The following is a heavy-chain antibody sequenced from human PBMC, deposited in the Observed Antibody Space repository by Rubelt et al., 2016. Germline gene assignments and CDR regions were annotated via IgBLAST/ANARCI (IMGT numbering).Heavy chain of an antibody. CDR3: ARGGAARPDF. Sequence: VQLVESVGGLVQPGGSLRLSCAASEFAFNSYAMSWVLQAPGKGLAWVSLIRGSRGRTSYADYGKGRFTISRDNYKNELYLQMNSLRAEDTAVYYCARGGAARPDFWGQGTLVTVSS. CDR2: IRGSRGRT. V-gene: IGHV3-23*04. J-gene: IGHJ4*02. CDR1: EFAFNSYA.